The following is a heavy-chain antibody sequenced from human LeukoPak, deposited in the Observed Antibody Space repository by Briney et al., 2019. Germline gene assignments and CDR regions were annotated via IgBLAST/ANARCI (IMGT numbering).Heavy chain of an antibody. D-gene: IGHD5-18*01. Sequence: PSETLSLTCTVSGGSISSYYWSWIRQPPGKGLEWIGYIYYSGSTNYNPSLKSRVTISVDTSKNQFSLKLSSVTAADMAVYYCATTSGYSYGPLDYWGQGTLVTVSS. J-gene: IGHJ4*02. V-gene: IGHV4-59*01. CDR3: ATTSGYSYGPLDY. CDR1: GGSISSYY. CDR2: IYYSGST.